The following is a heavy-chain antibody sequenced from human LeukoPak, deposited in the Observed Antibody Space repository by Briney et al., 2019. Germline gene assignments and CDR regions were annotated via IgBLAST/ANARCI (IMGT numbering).Heavy chain of an antibody. CDR1: GFTFSTYA. CDR3: ARVLCGGDCYEALGY. Sequence: GGSLRLSCAASGFTFSTYAMHWVRQAPGKGLEWVALISYDGSNKYYADSVKGRFTISRDNSKNTLYLQMNSLRAEDTAVYYCARVLCGGDCYEALGYWGQGTLVTVSS. V-gene: IGHV3-30-3*01. D-gene: IGHD2-21*02. J-gene: IGHJ4*02. CDR2: ISYDGSNK.